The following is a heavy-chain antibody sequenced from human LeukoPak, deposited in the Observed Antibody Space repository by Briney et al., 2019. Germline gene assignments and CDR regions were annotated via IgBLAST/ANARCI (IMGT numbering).Heavy chain of an antibody. Sequence: GGSLRLSCAAYGFIFSDYSMNWVRQAPGKGLEWVSYISSSSSYIYYTDSVKGRFTISTDNAKNSLYLQLISLRAEDTAVYYCASIVVVPERNWFDPWSQGTLVTVSS. V-gene: IGHV3-21*01. CDR3: ASIVVVPERNWFDP. D-gene: IGHD2-2*01. J-gene: IGHJ5*02. CDR1: GFIFSDYS. CDR2: ISSSSSYI.